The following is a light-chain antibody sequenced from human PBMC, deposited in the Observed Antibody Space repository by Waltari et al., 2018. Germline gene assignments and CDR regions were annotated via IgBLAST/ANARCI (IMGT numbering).Light chain of an antibody. Sequence: QSVLTQPPSVSAAPGQKVTISCSGSSSNIGSNSVSWYQQLPGTAPRLLIYDKDKRPSGIPDRFSGSKSGTSATLGITGLQTGDEAFYYCGTWDSTLSVGRVFGGGTMLTVL. J-gene: IGLJ3*02. CDR1: SSNIGSNS. CDR3: GTWDSTLSVGRV. CDR2: DKD. V-gene: IGLV1-51*01.